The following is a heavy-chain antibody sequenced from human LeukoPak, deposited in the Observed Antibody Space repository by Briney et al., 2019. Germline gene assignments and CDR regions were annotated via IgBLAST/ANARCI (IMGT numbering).Heavy chain of an antibody. Sequence: SETLSLTCTVSGGSISSYYWSWIRQPAGKGLEWIGYIYYSGSTYYNPSLKSRVTISIDTSKNQFSLKLSSVIAADTAVYYCAREDYDSSGYYLFDYWGQGTLVTVSS. CDR3: AREDYDSSGYYLFDY. CDR1: GGSISSYY. CDR2: IYYSGST. D-gene: IGHD3-22*01. V-gene: IGHV4-59*06. J-gene: IGHJ4*02.